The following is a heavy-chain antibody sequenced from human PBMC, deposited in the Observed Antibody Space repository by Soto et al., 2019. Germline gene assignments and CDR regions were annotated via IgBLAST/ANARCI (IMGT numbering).Heavy chain of an antibody. CDR1: GGSISSYY. Sequence: SETLSLTCTVSGGSISSYYWSWIRQPPGKGLEWIGYIYYSGSTNYNPSLKSRVTISVDTSKNQFSLKLSSVTAADTAVYYCARVMRGGYEDYYYYYMDVWGKGTTVTVSS. V-gene: IGHV4-59*01. CDR2: IYYSGST. CDR3: ARVMRGGYEDYYYYYMDV. J-gene: IGHJ6*03. D-gene: IGHD3-10*01.